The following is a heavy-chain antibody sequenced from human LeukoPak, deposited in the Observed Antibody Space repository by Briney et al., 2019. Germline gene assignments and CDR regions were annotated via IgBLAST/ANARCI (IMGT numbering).Heavy chain of an antibody. V-gene: IGHV4-39*07. CDR1: GGSISSSSYY. CDR3: AKDLHGYCSGGSCYSGGWFDP. D-gene: IGHD2-15*01. J-gene: IGHJ5*02. CDR2: IYYTGNT. Sequence: SETLSLACTVSGGSISSSSYYWGWIRQPPGKGLEWIGTIYYTGNTYYNPSLKSRVTISVDTSKNQFSLKLTSVTAADTAVYYCAKDLHGYCSGGSCYSGGWFDPWGQGTLVTVSS.